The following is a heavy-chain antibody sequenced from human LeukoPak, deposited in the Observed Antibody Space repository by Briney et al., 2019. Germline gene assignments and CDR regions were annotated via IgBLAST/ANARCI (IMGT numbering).Heavy chain of an antibody. V-gene: IGHV1-69*13. D-gene: IGHD5-12*01. CDR2: IIPIFGTA. Sequence: SVKVSCKASGGTFSSYAISWVRQAPGQGLEWMGGIIPIFGTANYAQKFQGRVTITSDESTSTAYMELSSLRSEDTAVYYCAWGYSGYDFRFDYWGQGTLVTVSS. CDR1: GGTFSSYA. CDR3: AWGYSGYDFRFDY. J-gene: IGHJ4*02.